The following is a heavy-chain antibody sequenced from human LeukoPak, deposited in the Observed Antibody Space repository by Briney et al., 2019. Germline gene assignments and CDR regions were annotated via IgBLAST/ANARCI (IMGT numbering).Heavy chain of an antibody. J-gene: IGHJ5*02. CDR2: INPSGGGT. Sequence: ASVTVSCMASVYTFTSYYMHWVRQAPGQGLEWMGIINPSGGGTSYAQKFQGRVTMTRDTSTSTVYMELSSLRSEDTAVYYCALYDSSGYYSDWFDPWGQGTLVTVSS. D-gene: IGHD3-22*01. CDR1: VYTFTSYY. CDR3: ALYDSSGYYSDWFDP. V-gene: IGHV1-46*01.